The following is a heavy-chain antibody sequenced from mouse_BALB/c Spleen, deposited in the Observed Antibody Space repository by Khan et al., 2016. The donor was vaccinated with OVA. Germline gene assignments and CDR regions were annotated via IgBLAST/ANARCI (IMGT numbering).Heavy chain of an antibody. CDR2: IWGYGST. Sequence: QVQLKESGPGLVAPSQSLSITCTVSGFSLTSYGVNWVRQPPGKGLEWLGVIWGYGSTNYHSTLMSRLSISKDHSQSQVFLKLSSLQTDDTATYYCAKWGTAKYYAMDYWGQGTSVTVSS. CDR3: AKWGTAKYYAMDY. CDR1: GFSLTSYG. J-gene: IGHJ4*01. V-gene: IGHV2-3*01. D-gene: IGHD1-2*01.